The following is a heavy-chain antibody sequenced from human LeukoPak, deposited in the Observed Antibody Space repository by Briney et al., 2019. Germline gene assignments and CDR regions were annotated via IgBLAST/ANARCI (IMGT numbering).Heavy chain of an antibody. CDR1: GFTFSSYS. Sequence: PGGSLRLSCAASGFTFSSYSMNWVRQAPGKGLEWVSSISSSSSYIYYADSVKGRFTISRDNAKNSLYLQMNSPRAEDTAVYYCARGKGIVTNDYWGQGTLVTVAS. J-gene: IGHJ4*02. V-gene: IGHV3-21*01. CDR2: ISSSSSYI. CDR3: ARGKGIVTNDY. D-gene: IGHD1-26*01.